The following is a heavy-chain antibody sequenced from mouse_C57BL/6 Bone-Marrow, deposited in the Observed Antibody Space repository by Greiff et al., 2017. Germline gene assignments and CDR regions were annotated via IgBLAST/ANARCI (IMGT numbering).Heavy chain of an antibody. CDR1: GYTFTSYW. Sequence: QVQLQQPGAELVMPGASVKLSCTASGYTFTSYWMHWVKQRPGQGLEWIGEIDPSDSYTNYNQKFKGKSTVTVDKSSSTAYMQLSSLTSEDSAVYYCARSGRIKDEYLDDWGQGTTLTVSS. J-gene: IGHJ2*01. CDR2: IDPSDSYT. V-gene: IGHV1-69*01. CDR3: ARSGRIKDEYLDD. D-gene: IGHD1-1*01.